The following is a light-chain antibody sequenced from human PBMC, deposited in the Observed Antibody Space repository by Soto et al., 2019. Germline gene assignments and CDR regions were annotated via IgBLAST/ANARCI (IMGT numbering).Light chain of an antibody. CDR2: DAS. CDR1: QSISTY. CDR3: HQRSNWPPFT. Sequence: ETVLTQFPATLSLSPGERATLSCRASQSISTYLAWYQQKPGQAPRLLIYDASNRATGIPARFSGSGSGTDFTLTISSLEHEDFAVYYCHQRSNWPPFTFGPGTKVDIK. J-gene: IGKJ3*01. V-gene: IGKV3-11*01.